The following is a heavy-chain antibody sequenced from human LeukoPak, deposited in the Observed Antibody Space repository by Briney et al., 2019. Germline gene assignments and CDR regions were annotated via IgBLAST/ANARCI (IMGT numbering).Heavy chain of an antibody. CDR1: GFTLSSYG. Sequence: PGGSLRLSCAASGFTLSSYGMHWVRQAPGKGLEWGAFIPYDGSNKYYADSVKGRFTISRDNSKNTLYLQMNSLRAEDTAVYYGAKEAGSSWYIGGYFDYWGQGTLVTVSS. CDR2: IPYDGSNK. V-gene: IGHV3-30*02. CDR3: AKEAGSSWYIGGYFDY. J-gene: IGHJ4*02. D-gene: IGHD6-13*01.